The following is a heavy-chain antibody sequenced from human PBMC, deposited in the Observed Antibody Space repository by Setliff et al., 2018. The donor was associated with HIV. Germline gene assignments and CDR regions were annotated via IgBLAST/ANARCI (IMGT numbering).Heavy chain of an antibody. D-gene: IGHD3-3*01. J-gene: IGHJ6*03. CDR3: ARDGSFWSGYSSDYYMDV. Sequence: GGSLRLSCAASGFTFSTYSMNWVRQAPGKGLEWVSSISGSSSYIYYADSMKGRFTISRDNAKNSLYLQMNSLRAEDTAVYYCARDGSFWSGYSSDYYMDVWGKGTTVTVSS. CDR2: ISGSSSYI. V-gene: IGHV3-21*01. CDR1: GFTFSTYS.